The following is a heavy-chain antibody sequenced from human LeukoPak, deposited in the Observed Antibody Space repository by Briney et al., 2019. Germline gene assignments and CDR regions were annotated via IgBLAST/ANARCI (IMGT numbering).Heavy chain of an antibody. V-gene: IGHV3-11*01. J-gene: IGHJ4*02. CDR3: ARDQAAIFGVVIIPADFDY. CDR2: ISSSGSTI. D-gene: IGHD3-3*01. CDR1: GFTFSDYY. Sequence: GGSLRLSCAASGFTFSDYYMSWIRQAPGKGLEWVSYISSSGSTIYYADSVKGRFTISRDNAKNSLYLQVNSLRAEDTAVYYCARDQAAIFGVVIIPADFDYWGQGTLVTVSS.